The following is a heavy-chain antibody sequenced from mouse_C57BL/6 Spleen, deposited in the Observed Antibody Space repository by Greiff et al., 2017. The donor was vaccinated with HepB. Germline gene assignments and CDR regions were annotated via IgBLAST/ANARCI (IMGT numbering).Heavy chain of an antibody. Sequence: QVQLQQPGAELVKPGASVKMSCKASGYTFTSYWITWVKQRPGQGLEWIGDIYPGSGSINYNEKFKSKATLTVDKSSSTAYMQLSSLTSEDSAVYDCASIGVYAGRRFYWYFCVWGTGTTVTVS. CDR3: ASIGVYAGRRFYWYFCV. J-gene: IGHJ1*03. CDR1: GYTFTSYW. V-gene: IGHV1-55*01. D-gene: IGHD2-12*01. CDR2: IYPGSGSI.